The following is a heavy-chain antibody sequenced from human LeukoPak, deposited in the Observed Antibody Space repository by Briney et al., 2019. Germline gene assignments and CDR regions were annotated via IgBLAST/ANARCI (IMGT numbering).Heavy chain of an antibody. CDR1: GFTFSSYA. CDR2: ISGSGGST. D-gene: IGHD3-22*01. CDR3: AKGLKDYYDSSGYLNWFDP. J-gene: IGHJ5*02. Sequence: PGGSLRLSCAASGFTFSSYAMSWVRQPPGKGLEWVSAISGSGGSTYYADSVKGRFTISRDNSKNTLYLQMNSLRAEDTAVYYCAKGLKDYYDSSGYLNWFDPWGQGTLVTVSS. V-gene: IGHV3-23*01.